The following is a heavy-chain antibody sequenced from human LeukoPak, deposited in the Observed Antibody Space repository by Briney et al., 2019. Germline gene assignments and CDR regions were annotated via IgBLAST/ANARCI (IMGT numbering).Heavy chain of an antibody. Sequence: TGGSLRLSCAASGFTFSSYAMSWVRQAPGKGLEWVSAISGSGGSTYYADSVKGRFTISRDNSKNTLYLQMNSLRAEDTAVYYCAKALSYGSGSYYMLTSDYWGQGTLVTVSS. J-gene: IGHJ4*02. CDR1: GFTFSSYA. D-gene: IGHD3-10*01. CDR2: ISGSGGST. CDR3: AKALSYGSGSYYMLTSDY. V-gene: IGHV3-23*01.